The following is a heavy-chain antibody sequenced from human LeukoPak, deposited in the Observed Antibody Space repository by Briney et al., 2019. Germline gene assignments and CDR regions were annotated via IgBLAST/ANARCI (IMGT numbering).Heavy chain of an antibody. D-gene: IGHD2-15*01. CDR3: ARDNSVRDEAWWFNP. Sequence: ASVKVSCKAFGYTFTSNYMHWVRQAPGQGPEWMGVISPTGGSTTYAQKFQDRLTLTRDMSTSTDYLELSSLRSEDTAVYYCARDNSVRDEAWWFNPWGKGTTVTVSS. J-gene: IGHJ6*04. CDR1: GYTFTSNY. V-gene: IGHV1-46*01. CDR2: ISPTGGST.